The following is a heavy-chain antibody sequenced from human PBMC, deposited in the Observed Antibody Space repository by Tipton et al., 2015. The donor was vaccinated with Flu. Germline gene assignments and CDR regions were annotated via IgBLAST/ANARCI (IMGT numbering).Heavy chain of an antibody. CDR1: GGSISSGDYY. CDR3: ARDKESDYYDSSGHLGGMDV. Sequence: TLSLTCTVSGGSISSGDYYWSWIRQPPGKGLEWIGYIYYSGSTYYNPSLKSRVTISVDTSKNQFSLKLSSVTAADTAVYYCARDKESDYYDSSGHLGGMDVWGRGTTVTVSS. V-gene: IGHV4-30-4*01. J-gene: IGHJ6*02. D-gene: IGHD3-22*01. CDR2: IYYSGST.